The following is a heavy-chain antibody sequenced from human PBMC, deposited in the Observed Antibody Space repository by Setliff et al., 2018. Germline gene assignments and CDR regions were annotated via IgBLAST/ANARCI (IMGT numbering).Heavy chain of an antibody. CDR2: IYYSGST. CDR1: GGSISSGDYY. D-gene: IGHD3-9*01. J-gene: IGHJ4*02. Sequence: SETLSLTCTVSGGSISSGDYYWSWIRQPPGKGLEWIGYIYYSGSTYYNPSLKSRVTISRDNSKNTLYLQMNSLRAEDTAFYYCANLKDYHILTGHTWGQGTLVTVSS. CDR3: ANLKDYHILTGHT. V-gene: IGHV4-30-4*02.